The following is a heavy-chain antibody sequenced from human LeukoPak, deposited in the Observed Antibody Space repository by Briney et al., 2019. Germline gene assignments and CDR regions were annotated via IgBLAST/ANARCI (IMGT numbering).Heavy chain of an antibody. Sequence: SETLSLTCTVSGYSISSGYYWGWIRQPPGKGLEWIGSIYHSGSTYYNPSLKSRVTISVDTSKNQFSLKLSSVTAADTAVYYCARRGVLRFHYYYYYMDVWGKGTTVTVSS. CDR2: IYHSGST. V-gene: IGHV4-38-2*02. J-gene: IGHJ6*03. D-gene: IGHD3-3*01. CDR3: ARRGVLRFHYYYYYMDV. CDR1: GYSISSGYY.